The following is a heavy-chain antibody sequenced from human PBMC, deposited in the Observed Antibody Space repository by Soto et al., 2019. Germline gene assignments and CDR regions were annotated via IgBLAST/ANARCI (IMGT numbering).Heavy chain of an antibody. CDR2: INAGNGNT. CDR1: VYTFTSYA. J-gene: IGHJ4*02. CDR3: ARGLITGSHYSGGWYYFDS. D-gene: IGHD6-19*01. V-gene: IGHV1-3*01. Sequence: ASVKVSCKASVYTFTSYAIHWVRQAPGQRLEWMGWINAGNGNTKYSQKFQGRVTITRDTSASTAYMELSSLRSEDTAVYYCARGLITGSHYSGGWYYFDSWGQGTQVTVSS.